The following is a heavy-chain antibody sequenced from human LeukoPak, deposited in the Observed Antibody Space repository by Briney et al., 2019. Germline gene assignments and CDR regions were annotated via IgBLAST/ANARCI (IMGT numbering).Heavy chain of an antibody. CDR2: IIPIFGTA. V-gene: IGHV1-69*13. CDR3: ARRGTYDSSGYYQRFYYFDY. J-gene: IGHJ4*02. CDR1: GYTFTSYG. Sequence: SVKVSCKASGYTFTSYGISWVRQAPGQGLEWMGGIIPIFGTANYAQKFQGRVTITADESTSTAYMELSSLRSEDTAVYYCARRGTYDSSGYYQRFYYFDYWGQGTLVTVSS. D-gene: IGHD3-22*01.